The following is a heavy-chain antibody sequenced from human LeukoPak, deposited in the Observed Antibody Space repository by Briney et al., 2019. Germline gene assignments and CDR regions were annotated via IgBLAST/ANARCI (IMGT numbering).Heavy chain of an antibody. J-gene: IGHJ4*02. D-gene: IGHD2-2*01. CDR2: INANGINT. Sequence: GGSLRLSCAASGFAFNFYAMSWVRQAPGKGLQWVSTINANGINTYYADSVRGRFTISRDNSKDTLYLQLNSLRAEDTAVYYCARVPYCSSTSCYAIFDYWGQGTLVTVSS. CDR3: ARVPYCSSTSCYAIFDY. CDR1: GFAFNFYA. V-gene: IGHV3-23*01.